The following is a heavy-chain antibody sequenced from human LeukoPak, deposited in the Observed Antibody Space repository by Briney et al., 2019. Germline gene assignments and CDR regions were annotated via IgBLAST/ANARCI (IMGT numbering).Heavy chain of an antibody. J-gene: IGHJ3*02. CDR1: GFTFNNFD. V-gene: IGHV3-48*01. CDR2: ISTSSSTI. Sequence: GGSLRLSCAASGFTFNNFDMNWVRQAPGKGLEWVSYISTSSSTIYYADSVKGRFTISRDNAKNSLYLQMNSLRAEDTAVYYCAREGGDPRHGAFDIWGQGTMVTVSS. D-gene: IGHD2-21*02. CDR3: AREGGDPRHGAFDI.